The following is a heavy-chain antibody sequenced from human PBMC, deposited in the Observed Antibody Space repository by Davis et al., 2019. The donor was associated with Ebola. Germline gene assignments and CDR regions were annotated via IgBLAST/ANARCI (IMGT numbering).Heavy chain of an antibody. V-gene: IGHV3-48*02. CDR1: GFTFSRHS. D-gene: IGHD5-24*01. J-gene: IGHJ2*01. CDR2: ISSGGHDT. CDR3: AKDAEDGSGNWFFDF. Sequence: PEGSLRLSCGASGFTFSRHSMNWVRQAPGKGLEWIAFISSGGHDTYYADSVRGRFTISRDNAKNLLYLQLNSLRDEDTALYYCAKDAEDGSGNWFFDFRGRGALVTVSS.